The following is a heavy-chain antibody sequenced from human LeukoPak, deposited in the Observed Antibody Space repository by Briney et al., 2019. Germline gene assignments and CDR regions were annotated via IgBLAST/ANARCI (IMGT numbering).Heavy chain of an antibody. Sequence: GGSLRLYRAASGFTFSSYAMSWVRPAPGKGLEWVSAISGSGGSTYYADSGKGRFTISRDNSKNTLYLQMNSLRAEDTAVYYCAKDRSSSWPDYYCDYWGQGTLVTVSS. CDR1: GFTFSSYA. D-gene: IGHD6-13*01. CDR2: ISGSGGST. V-gene: IGHV3-23*01. CDR3: AKDRSSSWPDYYCDY. J-gene: IGHJ4*02.